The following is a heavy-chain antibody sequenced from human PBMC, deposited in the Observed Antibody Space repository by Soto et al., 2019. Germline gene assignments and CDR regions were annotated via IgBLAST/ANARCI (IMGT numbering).Heavy chain of an antibody. J-gene: IGHJ6*02. V-gene: IGHV3-21*01. CDR3: ARDLLGWKAGGDV. Sequence: EVQLVESGGGLVKPGGSLRLSCAASGFTFSSYSMNWVRQAPGKGLEWVSSISSSSSYIYYADSVKGRFTISRDNAKNSLYLQMNSLRAEDTAVYYCARDLLGWKAGGDVWGQGTTVTVSS. CDR2: ISSSSSYI. CDR1: GFTFSSYS. D-gene: IGHD1-1*01.